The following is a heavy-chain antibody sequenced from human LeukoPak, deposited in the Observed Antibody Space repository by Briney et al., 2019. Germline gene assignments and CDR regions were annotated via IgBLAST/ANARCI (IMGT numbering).Heavy chain of an antibody. CDR2: INRDGVT. V-gene: IGHV4-34*01. J-gene: IGHJ6*03. CDR1: GGSFSGYY. D-gene: IGHD6-6*01. Sequence: PSETLSLTCAVYGGSFSGYYWTWIRQPPGKGLEWIGEINRDGVTNHNPSLKSRVTISVATSKNQFSLKLNSLTAADTAVYYCARVRPSRSSSSLPYYYYMDVWGKGTTVTVSS. CDR3: ARVRPSRSSSSLPYYYYMDV.